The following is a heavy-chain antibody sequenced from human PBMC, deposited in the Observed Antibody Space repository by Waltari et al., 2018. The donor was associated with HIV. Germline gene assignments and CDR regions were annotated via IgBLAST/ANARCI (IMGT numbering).Heavy chain of an antibody. CDR1: AFSLSTNGVG. V-gene: IGHV2-5*01. D-gene: IGHD6-19*01. CDR2: IYWNDDK. CDR3: AHIFTSGPKAGAFDI. J-gene: IGHJ3*02. Sequence: QITLKESGPALVKPTQTLTLTCPFSAFSLSTNGVGAAWIRQPPGKALEWLALIYWNDDKRYSPSLKSRLTITKDPSKNEVDLSLISMDPVDTATYYCAHIFTSGPKAGAFDIWGQGTMVTVSS.